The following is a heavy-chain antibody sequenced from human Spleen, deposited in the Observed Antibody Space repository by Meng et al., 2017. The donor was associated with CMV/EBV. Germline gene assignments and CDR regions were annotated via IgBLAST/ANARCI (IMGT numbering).Heavy chain of an antibody. Sequence: SVKVSCKASGGTFSSYAINWVRQAPGQGLEWMGGIVPIFAIANYAQKFQGRVTIITDESTSTAYMELVSLTSEDTAVYYCARDVRHSSSPRPTGYGMDVWGQGTTVTVS. CDR2: IVPIFAIA. D-gene: IGHD6-13*01. CDR1: GGTFSSYA. CDR3: ARDVRHSSSPRPTGYGMDV. J-gene: IGHJ6*02. V-gene: IGHV1-69*05.